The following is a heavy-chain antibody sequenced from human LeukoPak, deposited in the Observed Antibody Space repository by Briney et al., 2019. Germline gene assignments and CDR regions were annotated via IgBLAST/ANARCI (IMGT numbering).Heavy chain of an antibody. CDR2: INHSGST. CDR3: ARGIHFDIVATITSYYYYMDV. Sequence: SETLSLTCAAYGGSFSGYYWSWIRQPPGKGLEWIGEINHSGSTNYNPSLKSRVTISVDTSKNQFSLKLSSVTAADTAVYYCARGIHFDIVATITSYYYYMDVWGKGTTVTVSS. D-gene: IGHD5-12*01. J-gene: IGHJ6*03. CDR1: GGSFSGYY. V-gene: IGHV4-34*01.